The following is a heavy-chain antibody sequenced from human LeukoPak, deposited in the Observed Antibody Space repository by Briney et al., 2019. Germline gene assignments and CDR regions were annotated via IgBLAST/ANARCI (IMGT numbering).Heavy chain of an antibody. CDR3: AREIPYYSSSLRDYFDY. V-gene: IGHV4-39*07. CDR1: GGYISSYNHY. CDR2: VYYTGSA. J-gene: IGHJ4*02. Sequence: SETLSLTCTVSGGYISSYNHYWGWIRQPPGKGLEWIGSVYYTGSAYYNPSLSSRVTVSVGTSKNQFSLKLSSVTAAGTAVYYCAREIPYYSSSLRDYFDYWGQGNLVTVSS. D-gene: IGHD6-13*01.